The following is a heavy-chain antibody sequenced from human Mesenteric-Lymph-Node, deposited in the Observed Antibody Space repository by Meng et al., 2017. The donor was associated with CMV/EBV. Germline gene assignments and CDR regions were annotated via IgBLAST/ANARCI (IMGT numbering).Heavy chain of an antibody. V-gene: IGHV3-21*01. D-gene: IGHD2-2*01. J-gene: IGHJ4*02. CDR2: ISSSSIYI. Sequence: GESLKISCAASGSTFSDYPMTWVRQAPGKGLEWVSSISSSSIYIYYADSVKGRFTISRDNAKNSLYLHMNSLRAEDTAMYYCARGRGYCSSTNCYLNFDYWGQGTLVTVSS. CDR3: ARGRGYCSSTNCYLNFDY. CDR1: GSTFSDYP.